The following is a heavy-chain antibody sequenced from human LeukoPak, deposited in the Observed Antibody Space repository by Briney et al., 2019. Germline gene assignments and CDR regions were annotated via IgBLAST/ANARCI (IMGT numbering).Heavy chain of an antibody. CDR3: ARATTTRTRFDY. J-gene: IGHJ4*02. CDR1: GFTVSSNY. CDR2: IYSGGST. Sequence: PGGSLRLSCAASGFTVSSNYMSWVRQAPGKGLEWVSVIYSGGSTYYADSVKGRFTISRDNSKNTLYLQMSSLRDEDTAVYFCARATTTRTRFDYWGQGTLVTVSS. V-gene: IGHV3-53*01. D-gene: IGHD4-17*01.